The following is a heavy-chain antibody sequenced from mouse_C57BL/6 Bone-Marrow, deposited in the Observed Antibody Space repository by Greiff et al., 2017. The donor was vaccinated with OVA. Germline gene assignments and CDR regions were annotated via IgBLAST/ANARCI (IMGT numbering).Heavy chain of an antibody. J-gene: IGHJ2*01. Sequence: EVQLVESGGGLAKPGGSLKLSCAASGFTFSDYGMNWVRQAPEKGLEWVAYISSGSSTIYYADTVKGRFTISRDNAKNTLFLQMTSLRSEDTAIYYCARRGYYDFDYWGQGTTLTVSS. CDR2: ISSGSSTI. CDR1: GFTFSDYG. V-gene: IGHV5-17*01. CDR3: ARRGYYDFDY. D-gene: IGHD2-3*01.